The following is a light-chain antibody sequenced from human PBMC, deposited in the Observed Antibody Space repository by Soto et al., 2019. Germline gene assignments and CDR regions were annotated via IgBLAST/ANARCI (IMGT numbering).Light chain of an antibody. CDR1: QSIGIF. V-gene: IGKV1-39*01. CDR3: QQSNSIFT. J-gene: IGKJ4*01. CDR2: AAS. Sequence: DIQMTQSPSSLSASVGDKVTITCRASQSIGIFFNWYQQKPGKAPQLLIYAASSLQSGVPSRFSASGSGTDFTLTISSLQPEDFATYYCQQSNSIFTFGGGTKVEIK.